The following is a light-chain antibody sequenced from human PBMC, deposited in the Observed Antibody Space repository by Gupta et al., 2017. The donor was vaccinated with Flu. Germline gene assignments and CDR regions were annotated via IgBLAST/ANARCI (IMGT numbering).Light chain of an antibody. Sequence: EIVMTQSPATLSVSPGERATLSCRASQSVSSDLAWYQQKPGQAPRLLIYGAFTRATGIPARFSGSGSGTEFTLTISSLQSEDFAVYYCQQDNNCPYTFGQGTKMEIK. CDR2: GAF. V-gene: IGKV3-15*01. CDR3: QQDNNCPYT. J-gene: IGKJ2*01. CDR1: QSVSSD.